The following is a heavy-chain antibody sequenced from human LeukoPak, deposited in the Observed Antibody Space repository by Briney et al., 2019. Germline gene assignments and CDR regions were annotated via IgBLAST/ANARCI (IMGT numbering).Heavy chain of an antibody. J-gene: IGHJ4*02. Sequence: GGSLRLSCAASGITFSNYGMHWVRQAPGKGLEWVAVIWYDGSKNYYVDSVKGRFTISRDTSENILYLQMNSLRAEDTAVYYCARSSIAAAGKGFDYWGQGTLVTVSS. CDR2: IWYDGSKN. CDR3: ARSSIAAAGKGFDY. D-gene: IGHD6-13*01. V-gene: IGHV3-33*01. CDR1: GITFSNYG.